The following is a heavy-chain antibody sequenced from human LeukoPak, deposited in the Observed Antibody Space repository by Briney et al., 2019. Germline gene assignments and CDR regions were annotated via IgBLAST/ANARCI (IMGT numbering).Heavy chain of an antibody. CDR1: GYSISSGYY. D-gene: IGHD3-22*01. CDR3: ARRKRPYYYDSSGYYYVSWFDP. V-gene: IGHV4-38-2*02. CDR2: IYHSGST. J-gene: IGHJ5*02. Sequence: SETLSLTCTVSGYSISSGYYWGWIRRPPGKGLEWIGSIYHSGSTYYNPSLKSRVTISVDTSKNQFSLKLSSVTAADTAVYYRARRKRPYYYDSSGYYYVSWFDPWGQGTLVTVSS.